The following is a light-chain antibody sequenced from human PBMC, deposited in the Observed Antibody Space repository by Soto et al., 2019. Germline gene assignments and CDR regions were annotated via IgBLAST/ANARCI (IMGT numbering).Light chain of an antibody. V-gene: IGKV3-20*01. Sequence: EIVLTQSPGTLSLSPGERATLSCWASQSVSSSYLAWYQQKPGQAPRLLIYGASSRATGIPDRFSGSGSGTGFTLTISRLEPEDFAMYYCQQYGSSPYTFGQGTKLEIK. J-gene: IGKJ2*01. CDR1: QSVSSSY. CDR3: QQYGSSPYT. CDR2: GAS.